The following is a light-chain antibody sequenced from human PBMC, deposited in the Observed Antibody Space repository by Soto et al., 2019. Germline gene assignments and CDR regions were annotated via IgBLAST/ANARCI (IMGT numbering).Light chain of an antibody. CDR1: SSDVGAYNS. Sequence: QSVLTQPASVSGSPGQSITISCTGTSSDVGAYNSVSWYQQHPDKAPKLMIYDVSNRPSGVSNRFSGSKSGNTASLTISGLQAEDEADYYCSSYTSSNTLGFGGGTQLTVL. V-gene: IGLV2-14*03. CDR3: SSYTSSNTLG. CDR2: DVS. J-gene: IGLJ2*01.